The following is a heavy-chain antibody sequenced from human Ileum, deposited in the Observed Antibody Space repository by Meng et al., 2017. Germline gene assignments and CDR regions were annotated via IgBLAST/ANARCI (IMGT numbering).Heavy chain of an antibody. CDR3: ARDHWGSLDY. D-gene: IGHD7-27*01. CDR2: AST. J-gene: IGHJ4*02. Sequence: QVQLTESGPGLVRPSETLSLICTVSGASVTTSNYQWGWIRQPPGKGLEWIGYASTNYNPSLKSRLTISLDTSKNQVSLKLTSVTAADTAVYYCARDHWGSLDYWGQGILVTVSS. CDR1: GASVTTSNYQ. V-gene: IGHV4-61*01.